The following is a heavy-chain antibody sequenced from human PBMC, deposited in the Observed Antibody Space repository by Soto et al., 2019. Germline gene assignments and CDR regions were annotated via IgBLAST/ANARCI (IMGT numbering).Heavy chain of an antibody. D-gene: IGHD7-27*01. CDR1: GDTFNNCA. CDR3: AAELGFGNLTVV. CDR2: IIALFVPT. V-gene: IGHV1-69*01. J-gene: IGHJ6*02. Sequence: QVQVVQSGVEVRMPGSSVKVSCKASGDTFNNCAISWVRQAPGQGLEWMGGIIALFVPTDFARRFKGTLTITTDESTTTAYMELSRLTSEATATYYCAAELGFGNLTVVWGQATTAIGSS.